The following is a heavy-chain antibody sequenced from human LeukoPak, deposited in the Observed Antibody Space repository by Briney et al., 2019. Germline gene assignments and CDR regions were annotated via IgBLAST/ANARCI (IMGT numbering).Heavy chain of an antibody. CDR1: GFPFSNYG. Sequence: GGSLRLSCAASGFPFSNYGMNWVRQAPGKGLEWVSGITGSGITTYYGDSVKGRFTISRDNSKNTVYLQMNSLIVEDTAVYYCAKAMVRGVIDLYNWFDPWGQGTLVTVSS. CDR2: ITGSGITT. J-gene: IGHJ5*02. CDR3: AKAMVRGVIDLYNWFDP. D-gene: IGHD3-10*01. V-gene: IGHV3-23*01.